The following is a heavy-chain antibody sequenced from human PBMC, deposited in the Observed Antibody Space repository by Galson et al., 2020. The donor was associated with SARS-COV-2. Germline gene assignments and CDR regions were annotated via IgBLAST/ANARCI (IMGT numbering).Heavy chain of an antibody. J-gene: IGHJ4*02. CDR1: GGSISTTNYF. CDR3: ARVHNYYDVSGYYLDY. Sequence: SETLSLTCTVSGGSISTTNYFWGWIRQPPGKGLEWIGEINHSGSTNYNPSLKSRVTISVDTSKNQFSLRLTSVTAADTAVYYCARVHNYYDVSGYYLDYWGQGTLVTVSS. V-gene: IGHV4-39*07. CDR2: INHSGST. D-gene: IGHD3-22*01.